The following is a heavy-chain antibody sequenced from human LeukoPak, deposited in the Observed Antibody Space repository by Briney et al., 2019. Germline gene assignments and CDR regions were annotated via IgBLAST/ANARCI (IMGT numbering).Heavy chain of an antibody. CDR3: ATRDQSRTYLAPADC. D-gene: IGHD5-24*01. Sequence: PETLSLTCAVYGVSVSSDNWWTWVRQSPGKGLEWIGETHRSGDTKYNPSLNGRVTISIDNSNNRLSLHLRYVTAADTAMYYCATRDQSRTYLAPADCWGQGTLATVSS. CDR1: GVSVSSDNW. J-gene: IGHJ4*02. V-gene: IGHV4-4*03. CDR2: THRSGDT.